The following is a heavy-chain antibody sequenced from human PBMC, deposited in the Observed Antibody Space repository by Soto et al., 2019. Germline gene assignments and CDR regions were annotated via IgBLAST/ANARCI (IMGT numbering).Heavy chain of an antibody. CDR1: GYSFTSYW. D-gene: IGHD6-13*01. J-gene: IGHJ6*02. CDR2: IYPGDSDT. V-gene: IGHV5-51*01. CDR3: ARGGIAAAGLPYYYYGMDV. Sequence: PGESLKISCKGSGYSFTSYWIGWVRQMPGKGLEWMGIIYPGDSDTRYSPSFQGQVTISADKSISTAYLQWSSLKASDTAMYYWARGGIAAAGLPYYYYGMDVWGQGTTVTVSS.